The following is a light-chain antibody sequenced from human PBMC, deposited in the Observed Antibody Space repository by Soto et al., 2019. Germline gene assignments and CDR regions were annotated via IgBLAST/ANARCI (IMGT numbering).Light chain of an antibody. CDR2: DVS. CDR1: SSDVGGYNY. V-gene: IGLV2-11*01. J-gene: IGLJ2*01. CDR3: GSYAGSYTWV. Sequence: QSALTQPRSVSGSPGQSVTISCTGTSSDVGGYNYVSWYQQHPGKAPKLMIYDVSKRPSWVPDRFSGSKSGNTASLTISGLHAEDEADYYCGSYAGSYTWVFGGGTKLTVL.